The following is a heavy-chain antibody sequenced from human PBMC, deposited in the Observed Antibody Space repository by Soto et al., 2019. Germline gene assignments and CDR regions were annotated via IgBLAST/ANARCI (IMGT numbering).Heavy chain of an antibody. D-gene: IGHD3-10*01. CDR3: ASSYGSGYRAFDY. CDR2: INPILSMS. V-gene: IGHV1-69*02. J-gene: IGHJ4*02. Sequence: QVQLVQSGAEVKRPGSSVKVSCKASGDTFTFYSINWVRQAPGLGLEWMGRINPILSMSNYAQRFQGRVTMTADKSTSTADMELSILRSEDTAIYYCASSYGSGYRAFDYWGQGALVTVSS. CDR1: GDTFTFYS.